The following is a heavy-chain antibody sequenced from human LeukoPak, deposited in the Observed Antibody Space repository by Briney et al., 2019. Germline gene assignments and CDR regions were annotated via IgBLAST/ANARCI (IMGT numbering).Heavy chain of an antibody. D-gene: IGHD4-17*01. CDR1: VGSVNSGSYY. CDR3: ARGDPYGDYIHFDY. J-gene: IGHJ4*02. Sequence: SETLSLTCTVSVGSVNSGSYYWSWIRQPPGKGLEWIEYIYYSGSTNYNPSLKSRVTISVDTSKNQFSLKLSSVTAADTAVYYCARGDPYGDYIHFDYWGQGTLVTVS. V-gene: IGHV4-61*01. CDR2: IYYSGST.